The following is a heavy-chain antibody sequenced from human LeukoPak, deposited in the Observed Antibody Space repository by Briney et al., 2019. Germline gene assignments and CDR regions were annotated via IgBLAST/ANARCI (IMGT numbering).Heavy chain of an antibody. CDR3: ARDLIGGPFMVRGVHGMDV. J-gene: IGHJ6*02. CDR1: GYTFTSYA. Sequence: GASVKVSCKASGYTFTSYAMHWVRQAPGQRLEWMGWINAGNGNTKYSQKFQGRVTITRDTSASTAYMELSSLRSEDTAVYYCARDLIGGPFMVRGVHGMDVWGQGTTVTVSS. CDR2: INAGNGNT. V-gene: IGHV1-3*01. D-gene: IGHD3-10*01.